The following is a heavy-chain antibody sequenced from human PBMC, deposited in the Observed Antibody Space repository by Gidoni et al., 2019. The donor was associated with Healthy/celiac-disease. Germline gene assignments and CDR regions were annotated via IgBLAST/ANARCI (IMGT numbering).Heavy chain of an antibody. CDR1: GYIFTSYA. Sequence: QVQLVQSGAEVKKPGASVKVSCKASGYIFTSYAMNWVRQAPGQRLEWMGWINAGNGNTKYSQKFQGRVTITRDTSASTAYMELSSLRSEDTAVYYCARDGDCSSTSCQGGLYGMDVWGQGTTVTVSS. CDR2: INAGNGNT. D-gene: IGHD2-2*01. J-gene: IGHJ6*02. CDR3: ARDGDCSSTSCQGGLYGMDV. V-gene: IGHV1-3*01.